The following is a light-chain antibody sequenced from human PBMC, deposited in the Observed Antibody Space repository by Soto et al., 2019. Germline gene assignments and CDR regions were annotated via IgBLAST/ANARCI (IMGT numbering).Light chain of an antibody. Sequence: QSALTQPASVSGSPGQSITISCTGTSSDVGAYNYVSWYQQHPGKAPKLMIYEVSNRPSGVSNRFSGSKSGNTASLTISGLQAEDVADYFCSSYTSSCTPYVFGTGTKLTVL. CDR2: EVS. CDR3: SSYTSSCTPYV. V-gene: IGLV2-14*01. CDR1: SSDVGAYNY. J-gene: IGLJ1*01.